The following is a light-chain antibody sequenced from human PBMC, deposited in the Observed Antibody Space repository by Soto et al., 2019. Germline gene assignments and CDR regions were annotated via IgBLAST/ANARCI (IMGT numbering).Light chain of an antibody. CDR2: EVT. J-gene: IGLJ1*01. V-gene: IGLV2-8*01. CDR3: CSYAVSNNGV. CDR1: SSDIGGYNY. Sequence: QSALTQPPSASGSPGQSVTISCTGTSSDIGGYNYVSWYQQHPGKAPKLMIYEVTKRPSGVPDRFSGSKSGNTASLTVSGLQAEDEADYYCCSYAVSNNGVFGTGTKLTVL.